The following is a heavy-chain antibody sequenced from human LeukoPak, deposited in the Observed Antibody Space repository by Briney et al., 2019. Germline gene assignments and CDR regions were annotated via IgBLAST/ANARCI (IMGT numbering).Heavy chain of an antibody. CDR2: INWNGGST. V-gene: IGHV3-20*04. CDR1: GFTFDDYG. D-gene: IGHD6-13*01. J-gene: IGHJ4*02. CDR3: ARGTLKAAAIDFDY. Sequence: GGSLRLSCAASGFTFDDYGMSWVRQARGKGLERVSGINWNGGSTGYADSVKGRFTISGDNAKNSLYLQMNSLRAEDTALYYCARGTLKAAAIDFDYWGQGTLVTVSS.